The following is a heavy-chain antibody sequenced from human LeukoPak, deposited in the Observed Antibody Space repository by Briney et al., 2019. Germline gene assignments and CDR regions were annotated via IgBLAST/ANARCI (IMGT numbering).Heavy chain of an antibody. D-gene: IGHD4-23*01. CDR1: GSTFSSYS. CDR3: ARDEGSRDYGGNPNAFDI. CDR2: ISSSSSYI. J-gene: IGHJ3*02. Sequence: GGSLRLSCADSGSTFSSYSMNWVRQAPGKGLEWVSSISSSSSYIYYADSVKGRFTISRDNGKNSLYLQMNSLRAEDTAVYYCARDEGSRDYGGNPNAFDIWGQGTMVTVSS. V-gene: IGHV3-21*01.